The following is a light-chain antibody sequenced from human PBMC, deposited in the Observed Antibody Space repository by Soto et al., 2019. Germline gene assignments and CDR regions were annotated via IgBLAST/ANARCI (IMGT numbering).Light chain of an antibody. J-gene: IGKJ5*01. Sequence: DIQMTQSPSTLSASVGDRVTITCRSSQSISSWLAWYQQKPGRAPKLLIYDSSSLESGVPSRFSGSGSGTDFTLTISSLQPEDFATYYCQQSYSTPFTFGQGTRLEIK. CDR2: DSS. V-gene: IGKV1-39*01. CDR3: QQSYSTPFT. CDR1: QSISSW.